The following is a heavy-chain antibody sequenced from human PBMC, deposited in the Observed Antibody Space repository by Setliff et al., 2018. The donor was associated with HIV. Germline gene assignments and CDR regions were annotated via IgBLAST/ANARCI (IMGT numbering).Heavy chain of an antibody. CDR1: GYTFPSYG. J-gene: IGHJ3*02. Sequence: ASVKVSCKASGYTFPSYGISWVRQAPGQGLEWMGWISAYDGNTNYAQKFQGRVTMTTDTSTSTAYMELRSLRSDDTAVYYCAREYTYDSSGWGAFDIWGPGTMVTVSS. V-gene: IGHV1-18*01. CDR3: AREYTYDSSGWGAFDI. D-gene: IGHD3-22*01. CDR2: ISAYDGNT.